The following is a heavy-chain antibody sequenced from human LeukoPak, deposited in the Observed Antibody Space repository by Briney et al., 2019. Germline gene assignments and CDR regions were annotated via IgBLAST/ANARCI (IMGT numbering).Heavy chain of an antibody. CDR3: ASSTAPTPGGLGDWFDP. CDR1: GGSISSGDYY. Sequence: SETLSLTCTVSGGSISSGDYYWSWIRQPPGKGLEWIGYINYSGRTYYNPSLKSRVTISVDTSKNQFSLRLSSVTAADTTVYYCASSTAPTPGGLGDWFDPWGQGTLVTVSS. J-gene: IGHJ5*02. CDR2: INYSGRT. V-gene: IGHV4-30-4*01. D-gene: IGHD4-23*01.